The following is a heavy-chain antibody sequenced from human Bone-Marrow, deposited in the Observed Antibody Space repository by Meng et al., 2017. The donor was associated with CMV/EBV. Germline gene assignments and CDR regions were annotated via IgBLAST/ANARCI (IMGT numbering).Heavy chain of an antibody. J-gene: IGHJ6*01. CDR2: IRGTGDYT. Sequence: GESLKISCSASGFTFRSYAMSWVRQAPGKGLEWVSTIRGTGDYTYNADSVKGRFSISRDNSKNPLYLEMNSLRADDTAVYYCARGIRSTYYEYYYGLAVWGQGATVTGSS. CDR1: GFTFRSYA. D-gene: IGHD3-3*01. CDR3: ARGIRSTYYEYYYGLAV. V-gene: IGHV3-23*01.